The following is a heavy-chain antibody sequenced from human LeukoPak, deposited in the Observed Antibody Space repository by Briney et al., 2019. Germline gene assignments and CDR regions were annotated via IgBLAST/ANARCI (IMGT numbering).Heavy chain of an antibody. J-gene: IGHJ5*02. CDR1: VYTFTGYY. V-gene: IGHV1-2*02. CDR2: IDPNSGGT. Sequence: ASVTVSCKASVYTFTGYYMHWVRQAPGQGLEWMRWIDPNSGGTNYAQKFQGRVTMTRDTSISTTYMELSSLRSDDTAVYYCARARRESSGWYFWFDPWGQGSLVTVSS. CDR3: ARARRESSGWYFWFDP. D-gene: IGHD6-19*01.